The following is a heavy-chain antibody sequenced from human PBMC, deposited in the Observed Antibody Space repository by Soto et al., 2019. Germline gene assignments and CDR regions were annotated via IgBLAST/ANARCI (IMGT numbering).Heavy chain of an antibody. D-gene: IGHD2-2*01. CDR3: ARLHGYCISSSCHGYYAMDV. CDR2: IYYSGTT. J-gene: IGHJ6*02. V-gene: IGHV4-39*01. CDR1: SASFSSSSYT. Sequence: QLQLQESGPGLVKPSETLSLTCTVSSASFSSSSYTWGWIRQPPGKGQEWIGSIYYSGTTYYNPSLNSRVTVSVDTSKNQFSLKVTSVTAADTAVYYCARLHGYCISSSCHGYYAMDVWGQGTTVTVSS.